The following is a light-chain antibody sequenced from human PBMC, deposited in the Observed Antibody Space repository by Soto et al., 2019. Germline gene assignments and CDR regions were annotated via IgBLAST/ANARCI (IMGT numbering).Light chain of an antibody. J-gene: IGKJ2*01. CDR2: GAS. CDR1: QSVSSSY. Sequence: EIVLTQSPGTLSLSLGEKATLSCRASQSVSSSYLAWYQQKPGQAPRLLIYGASNRATGIPDRFSGSGSGTDFSLSISRLEPEDFAVYYSQQYGSSPRGTFGQGTKLEIK. V-gene: IGKV3-20*01. CDR3: QQYGSSPRGT.